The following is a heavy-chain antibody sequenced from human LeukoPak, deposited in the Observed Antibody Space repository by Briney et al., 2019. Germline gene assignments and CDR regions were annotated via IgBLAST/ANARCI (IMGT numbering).Heavy chain of an antibody. J-gene: IGHJ4*02. CDR2: IKEDGSDK. V-gene: IGHV3-7*01. D-gene: IGHD3-9*01. Sequence: PGGSLRLSCAASGFTFSHYWMSWVRQAPGKGLECVANIKEDGSDKYYVDSVKGRFTISRDNAQKSVFLQMNNLRAEDSAVYYCARDILTGCFMFYFDYWGQGNLVSVSS. CDR3: ARDILTGCFMFYFDY. CDR1: GFTFSHYW.